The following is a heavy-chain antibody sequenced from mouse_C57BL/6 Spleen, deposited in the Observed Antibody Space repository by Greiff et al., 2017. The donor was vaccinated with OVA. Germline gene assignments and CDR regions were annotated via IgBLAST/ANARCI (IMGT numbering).Heavy chain of an antibody. J-gene: IGHJ3*01. V-gene: IGHV14-1*01. CDR2: IDPEDGDT. CDR3: TTDYVFAY. D-gene: IGHD1-1*01. CDR1: GFNIKDYY. Sequence: VQLQQSGAELVRPGASVQLSCPASGFNIKDYYMHWVKQRPEPGLEWIGRIDPEDGDTEYAPKFQGKATMTADTSSNTAYLQLSSLTSEDTAVYYCTTDYVFAYWGQGTLVTVAA.